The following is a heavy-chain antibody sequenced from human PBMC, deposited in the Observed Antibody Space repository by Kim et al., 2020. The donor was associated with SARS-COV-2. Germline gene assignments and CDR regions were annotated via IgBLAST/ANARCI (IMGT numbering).Heavy chain of an antibody. D-gene: IGHD2-2*01. J-gene: IGHJ4*02. V-gene: IGHV4-31*03. CDR1: GGSISSGGYY. Sequence: SETLSLTCTVSGGSISSGGYYWSWIRQHPGKGLEWIGYIYYSGSTYYNPSLKSRVTISVDTSKNQFSLKLSSVTAADTAVYYCARWRWYDQLLFDYWGQGTLVTVSS. CDR3: ARWRWYDQLLFDY. CDR2: IYYSGST.